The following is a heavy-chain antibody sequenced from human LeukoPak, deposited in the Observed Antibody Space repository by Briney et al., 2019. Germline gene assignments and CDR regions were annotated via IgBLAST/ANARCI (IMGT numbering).Heavy chain of an antibody. CDR3: ARSISVTTRSDFDY. CDR2: IRYDGSAQ. Sequence: GGSLRLSCGATGFSFSNFGMHWVCQAPGKGLEWVAYIRYDGSAQYYVDSVKGRFTISRDNSKRTLYLQMNSLRAEDTAVYYCARSISVTTRSDFDYWGQGTLVTVSS. CDR1: GFSFSNFG. D-gene: IGHD4-17*01. V-gene: IGHV3-30*02. J-gene: IGHJ4*02.